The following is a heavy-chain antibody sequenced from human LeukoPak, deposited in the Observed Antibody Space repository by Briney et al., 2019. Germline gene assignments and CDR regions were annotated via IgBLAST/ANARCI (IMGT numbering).Heavy chain of an antibody. D-gene: IGHD5-24*01. J-gene: IGHJ4*02. CDR3: ARHSWMATSQVDY. CDR1: GGSIGSRNW. CDR2: IYQSGSS. Sequence: SETLSLTCAVSGGSIGSRNWWSWVRQPPGKGLQWIGEIYQSGSSIYNPSLRSRVTTSVDKSKDQLSLKLSSVTAADTAVYYCARHSWMATSQVDYWGQGTLVTVSS. V-gene: IGHV4-4*02.